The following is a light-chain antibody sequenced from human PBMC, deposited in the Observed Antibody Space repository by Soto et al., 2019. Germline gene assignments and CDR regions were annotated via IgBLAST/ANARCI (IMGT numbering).Light chain of an antibody. J-gene: IGLJ1*01. CDR2: DVS. CDR3: SSYTSSSTYV. Sequence: QSVLTQPASVSGSPWQSIPISCTGTSSDVGGYNYVSWYQHHPGKVPQLLIYDVSNRPSGVSNRFSGSKSGNTASLTISGLQAEDEADYYCSSYTSSSTYVFGTGTKVTVL. CDR1: SSDVGGYNY. V-gene: IGLV2-14*03.